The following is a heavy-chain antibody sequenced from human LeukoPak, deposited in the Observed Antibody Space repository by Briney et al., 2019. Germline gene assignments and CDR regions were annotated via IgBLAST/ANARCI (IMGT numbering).Heavy chain of an antibody. D-gene: IGHD3-3*01. J-gene: IGHJ4*02. CDR2: ISYDGSNK. V-gene: IGHV3-30*03. CDR1: GFTFSSYG. Sequence: GGSLRLSCAASGFTFSSYGMHWVRQAPGKGLEWVAVISYDGSNKYYADSVKGRFTISRDNSKNTLYLQMNSLRAEDTAVYYCARGTITIFGVAPDWGQGTLVTVSS. CDR3: ARGTITIFGVAPD.